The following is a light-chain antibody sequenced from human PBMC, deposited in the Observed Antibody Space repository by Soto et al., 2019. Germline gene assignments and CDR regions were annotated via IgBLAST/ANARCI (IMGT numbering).Light chain of an antibody. J-gene: IGKJ1*01. CDR2: GAS. CDR3: QQYSNWPPWT. Sequence: ESVLTQSPGTLSLSPGERATLSCRASQSVSTNIAWYQQKPGHAPRLLIYGASTRAPGLPARFRGRGSGPEFTLTISSLHSEDFAVYYCQQYSNWPPWTFGRGTKVDIK. CDR1: QSVSTN. V-gene: IGKV3-15*01.